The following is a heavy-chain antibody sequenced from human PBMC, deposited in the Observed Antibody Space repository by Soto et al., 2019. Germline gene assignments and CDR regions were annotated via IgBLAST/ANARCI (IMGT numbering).Heavy chain of an antibody. D-gene: IGHD4-17*01. CDR3: ARSHGDIWFDP. V-gene: IGHV3-30-3*01. J-gene: IGHJ5*02. CDR2: ISYDGSNK. CDR1: GFTFSSYA. Sequence: PGGSLRLSCAASGFTFSSYAMHWVRQAPGKGLEWVAVISYDGSNKYYADSVKGRFTISRDNSKNTLYLQMNSLRAEDTAVYYCARSHGDIWFDPWGQGTPVTVSS.